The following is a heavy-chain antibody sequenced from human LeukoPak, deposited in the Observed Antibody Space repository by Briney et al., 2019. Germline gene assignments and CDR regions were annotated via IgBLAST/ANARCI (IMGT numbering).Heavy chain of an antibody. CDR2: ISGRGTYI. J-gene: IGHJ5*02. CDR1: GLTFSYST. V-gene: IGHV3-21*01. CDR3: AHGPSHSPSYDP. Sequence: GGSQRPSCVASGLTFSYSTMNWVRQAPGKGLEWVSSISGRGTYIYYADSVKGRFTISRDNANNSLFLQMNSLRPDDTAVYYCAHGPSHSPSYDPWGQGTLVTVSS.